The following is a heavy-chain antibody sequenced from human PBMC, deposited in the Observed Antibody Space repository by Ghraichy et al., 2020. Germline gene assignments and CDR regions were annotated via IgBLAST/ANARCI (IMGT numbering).Heavy chain of an antibody. Sequence: SETLSLTCAVYGGSFSGYYWSWIRQPPGKGLEWIGEIYHSGSTNYNPSLKSRVTISVDTSKNQFSLKLSSVTAADTAVYYCARGENYYYDSSGYYLNDYWGQGTLVTVSS. V-gene: IGHV4-34*01. CDR3: ARGENYYYDSSGYYLNDY. CDR2: IYHSGST. J-gene: IGHJ4*02. CDR1: GGSFSGYY. D-gene: IGHD3-22*01.